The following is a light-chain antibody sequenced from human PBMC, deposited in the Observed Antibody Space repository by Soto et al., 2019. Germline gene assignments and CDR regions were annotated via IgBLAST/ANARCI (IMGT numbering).Light chain of an antibody. CDR1: TSDIAGYNY. J-gene: IGLJ1*01. CDR3: TSYAHGSTYV. V-gene: IGLV2-14*01. CDR2: EIT. Sequence: QSVLAQPASVSVSPGQSITISCTGTTSDIAGYNYVSWYQQHPGKAPKLLIYEITSRASGDSQCFPGFKSVNTASLTMSGLQAEDEDDYYCTSYAHGSTYVFRTGTKVNVL.